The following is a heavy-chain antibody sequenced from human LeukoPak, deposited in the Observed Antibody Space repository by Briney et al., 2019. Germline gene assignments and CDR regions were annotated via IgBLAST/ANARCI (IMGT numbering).Heavy chain of an antibody. V-gene: IGHV3-7*01. J-gene: IGHJ4*02. CDR3: ARDRGGAIAAALDY. CDR2: IKQDGSEK. D-gene: IGHD6-13*01. CDR1: GFTFSSYW. Sequence: GGSLRLSCVVSGFTFSSYWMSRVRQAPGKGLEWVANIKQDGSEKYYVDSVKGRFTISRDNAKNSLYLQMNSLRAEDTAVYYCARDRGGAIAAALDYWGQGTLVTVSS.